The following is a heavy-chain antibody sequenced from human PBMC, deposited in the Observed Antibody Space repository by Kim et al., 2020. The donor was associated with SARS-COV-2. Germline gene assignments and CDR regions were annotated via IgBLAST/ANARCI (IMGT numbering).Heavy chain of an antibody. CDR3: ARNLRQYAGPLDY. CDR1: GFTFSSYW. Sequence: GGSLRLSCAASGFTFSSYWMSWVRQAPGKGLEWVANIKQDGSEKYYVDSVKGRFTISRDNAKNSLYLQMNSLRAEDTAVYYCARNLRQYAGPLDYWGQGTLVTVSS. D-gene: IGHD2-8*01. V-gene: IGHV3-7*03. J-gene: IGHJ4*02. CDR2: IKQDGSEK.